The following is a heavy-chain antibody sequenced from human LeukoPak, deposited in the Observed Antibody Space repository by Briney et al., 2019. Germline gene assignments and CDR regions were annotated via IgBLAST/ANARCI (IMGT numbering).Heavy chain of an antibody. D-gene: IGHD3-9*01. J-gene: IGHJ3*02. CDR3: AREGYLTGGGFDI. CDR1: GYTFSCYG. CDR2: ISAYDGNS. V-gene: IGHV1-18*01. Sequence: ASVKVSCKASGYTFSCYGISWERQAPGQGLEGMGWISAYDGNSNYAQKLQDRVNMTTDTSTSTAYMELRSLRSDDTAVYYCAREGYLTGGGFDIWGQGTMVTVSS.